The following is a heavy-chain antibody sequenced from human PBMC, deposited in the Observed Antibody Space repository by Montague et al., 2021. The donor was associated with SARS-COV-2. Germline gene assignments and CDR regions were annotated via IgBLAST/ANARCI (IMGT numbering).Heavy chain of an antibody. CDR3: ARDTRIQLWFDRDYYYGMDV. J-gene: IGHJ6*02. V-gene: IGHV6-1*01. CDR2: TYYRSKWYN. CDR1: GDSVSSNSAA. Sequence: CAISGDSVSSNSAAWNWFRQSPSRGLEWLGRTYYRSKWYNDYAVSVKSRITINPDTSKNQFPLQLNSVTPEDTAVYYCARDTRIQLWFDRDYYYGMDVWGQGTTVTISS. D-gene: IGHD5-18*01.